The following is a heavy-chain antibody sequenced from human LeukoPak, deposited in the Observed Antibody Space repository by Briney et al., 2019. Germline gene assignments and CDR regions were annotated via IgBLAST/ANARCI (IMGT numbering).Heavy chain of an antibody. V-gene: IGHV3-7*01. CDR2: IKQDGSEK. CDR3: ARDRKMQWLALYYYYGMDV. D-gene: IGHD6-19*01. CDR1: GFTFSSYG. Sequence: PGGSLRLSCAASGFTFSSYGMHWVRQAPGKGLEWVANIKQDGSEKYYVDSVKGRFTISRDNAKNSLYLQMNSLRAEDTAVYYCARDRKMQWLALYYYYGMDVWGQGTTVTVSS. J-gene: IGHJ6*02.